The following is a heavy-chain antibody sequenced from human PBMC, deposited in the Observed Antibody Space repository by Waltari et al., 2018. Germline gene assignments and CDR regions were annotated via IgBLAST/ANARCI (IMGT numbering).Heavy chain of an antibody. Sequence: QVQLVQSGAEVEKPGASVKVSCKASGYTFTGYYMHWVRQAPGQGLEWMGWVNPNRGGTNYAQKVQGRVTITRETSNRTADMELSRLRSDDPGGVYCSRGWRPSLGSLYDWGQGNLGTGSS. V-gene: IGHV1-2*02. CDR3: SRGWRPSLGSLYD. CDR1: GYTFTGYY. D-gene: IGHD3-16*02. J-gene: IGHJ1*01. CDR2: VNPNRGGT.